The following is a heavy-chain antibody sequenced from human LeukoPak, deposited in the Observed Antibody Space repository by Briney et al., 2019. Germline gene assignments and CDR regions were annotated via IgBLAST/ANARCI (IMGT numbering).Heavy chain of an antibody. J-gene: IGHJ4*02. CDR3: AKDLRFLEWFFDY. CDR1: GFTCSGNA. V-gene: IGHV3-23*01. D-gene: IGHD3-3*01. Sequence: GGYLSFSGAASGFTCSGNALIWVPQAQGMGLKGFTAISGSGGSTYYADSVKGRFTISRDNSKNTLYLQMNSLRAEDTAVYYCAKDLRFLEWFFDYWGQGTLVTVSS. CDR2: ISGSGGST.